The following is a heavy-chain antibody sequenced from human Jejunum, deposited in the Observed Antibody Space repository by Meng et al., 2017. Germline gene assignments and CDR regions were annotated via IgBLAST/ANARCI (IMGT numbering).Heavy chain of an antibody. Sequence: QLQQSGPGVVKPSQTPSPTCAISGNSVSSNSAGWNWIRQSPSRGLEWLGRTYYRSKWYIDYAVSVKSRITINPDTSKNQFSLHLNSVTPEDTAVYYCAGGGLVRSTRGYFDYWGQGTLVTVSS. J-gene: IGHJ4*02. CDR2: TYYRSKWYI. CDR1: GNSVSSNSAG. D-gene: IGHD1-26*01. CDR3: AGGGLVRSTRGYFDY. V-gene: IGHV6-1*01.